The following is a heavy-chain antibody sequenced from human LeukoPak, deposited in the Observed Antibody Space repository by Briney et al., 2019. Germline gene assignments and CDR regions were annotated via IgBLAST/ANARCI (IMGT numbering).Heavy chain of an antibody. J-gene: IGHJ4*02. CDR2: ISSSSSTI. CDR3: ARDYGDYVSDY. Sequence: GGSLRLSCAASGFASSSYRMNWVRQAPGKGLEWVSCISSSSSTIYYADSVKGRFTISRDNAKNSLYLQMNSLRAEDTAVYYCARDYGDYVSDYWGQGTLVTVSS. CDR1: GFASSSYR. V-gene: IGHV3-48*01. D-gene: IGHD4-17*01.